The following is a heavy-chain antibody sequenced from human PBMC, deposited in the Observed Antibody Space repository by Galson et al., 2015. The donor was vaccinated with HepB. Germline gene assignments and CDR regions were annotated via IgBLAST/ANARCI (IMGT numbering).Heavy chain of an antibody. J-gene: IGHJ2*01. CDR3: ARGQAKNPYWYIDL. CDR2: TYYRSKFYN. Sequence: CAISGDSVSSNSATWNWIRQSPSRGLEWLGRTYYRSKFYNDYGVSVKSRITINPDTSKNQFSLQLNSVTPEDTAVYYCARGQAKNPYWYIDLWGRGTLVTVSS. CDR1: GDSVSSNSAT. V-gene: IGHV6-1*01.